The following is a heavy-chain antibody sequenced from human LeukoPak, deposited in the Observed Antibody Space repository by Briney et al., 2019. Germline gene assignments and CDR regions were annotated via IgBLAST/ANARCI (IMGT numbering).Heavy chain of an antibody. CDR1: GYTFIACY. Sequence: GASVKVSCKASGYTFIACYVHWVRQAPGQGREWMGRINPNSGGTNYAQNFQGRVTMTRDTSISTVYMELNRLTSDDTAVYYCTRVEVATYLPDYWGQGTLVTVSS. CDR3: TRVEVATYLPDY. CDR2: INPNSGGT. D-gene: IGHD5-24*01. J-gene: IGHJ4*02. V-gene: IGHV1-2*06.